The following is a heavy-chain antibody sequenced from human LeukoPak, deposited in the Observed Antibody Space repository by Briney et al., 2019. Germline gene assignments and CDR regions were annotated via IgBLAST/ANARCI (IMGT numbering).Heavy chain of an antibody. D-gene: IGHD3-22*01. CDR3: AKDHAYYYDSSGSGY. J-gene: IGHJ4*02. V-gene: IGHV3-23*01. CDR2: ISGSGGST. Sequence: GGSLRLSCAASGSTFSSYAMSWVRQAPGKGLEWVSAISGSGGSTYYADSVKGRFTISRDNSKNTLYLQMNSLRAEDTAVYYCAKDHAYYYDSSGSGYWGQGTLVTVSS. CDR1: GSTFSSYA.